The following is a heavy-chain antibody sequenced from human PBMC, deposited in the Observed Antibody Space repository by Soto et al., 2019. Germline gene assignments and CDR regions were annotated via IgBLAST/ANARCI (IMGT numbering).Heavy chain of an antibody. CDR3: ARASYSSSFNWFDP. V-gene: IGHV1-46*01. CDR1: GYTFPSYY. J-gene: IGHJ5*02. Sequence: GASVKVSCKASGYTFPSYYMHWVRQAPGQGLEWMGIINPSGGSTSYAQKFQGRVTMTRDTSTSRVYRRLSSLKSEHTTVYYCARASYSSSFNWFDPWGPGSRVTVSS. D-gene: IGHD6-13*01. CDR2: INPSGGST.